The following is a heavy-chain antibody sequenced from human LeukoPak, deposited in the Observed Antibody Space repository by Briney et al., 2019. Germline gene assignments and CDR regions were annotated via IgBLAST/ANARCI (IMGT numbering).Heavy chain of an antibody. CDR3: AEVWSADFWSGYFTWFDP. CDR2: ISGSGGST. V-gene: IGHV3-23*01. CDR1: GFTFGVYA. Sequence: GGSLRLSCTASGFTFGVYAMIWVRQAPEKGLEWVSGISGSGGSTYYADSVKGRFTISRDNSKNMLYLQMNSLRAEDTAVYYCAEVWSADFWSGYFTWFDPWGQGTLVTVSS. J-gene: IGHJ5*02. D-gene: IGHD3-3*01.